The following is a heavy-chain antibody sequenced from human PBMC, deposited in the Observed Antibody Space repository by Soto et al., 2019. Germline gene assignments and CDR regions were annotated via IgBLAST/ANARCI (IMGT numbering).Heavy chain of an antibody. CDR2: IYYSGST. Sequence: QVQLQESGPGLVKPSETLSLTCSVSGASISSYYWSWIRQPPGKGLEWLAYIYYSGSTSYNPSLKSRGSISLDTSMNQFSLKLSSVTAADTAVYYCARTYDDSGPNSGGYGVDIWGQGTMVTVSS. CDR1: GASISSYY. V-gene: IGHV4-59*01. D-gene: IGHD3-22*01. J-gene: IGHJ3*02. CDR3: ARTYDDSGPNSGGYGVDI.